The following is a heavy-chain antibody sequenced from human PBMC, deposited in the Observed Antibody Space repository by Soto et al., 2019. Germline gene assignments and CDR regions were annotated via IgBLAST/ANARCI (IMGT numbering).Heavy chain of an antibody. D-gene: IGHD1-7*01. CDR1: GDSISNTEYY. CDR3: ARQARGTTWSDFDF. Sequence: QLQLQESGPGLVKPSETLSLTCTVSGDSISNTEYYWGWIRQPPGKGLEWIGSIYYSGPTFYDPSLKSRLFMSVDTSKNQFSLRLNSVTAADTAVYYCARQARGTTWSDFDFWGQGTLVTVSS. V-gene: IGHV4-39*01. J-gene: IGHJ4*02. CDR2: IYYSGPT.